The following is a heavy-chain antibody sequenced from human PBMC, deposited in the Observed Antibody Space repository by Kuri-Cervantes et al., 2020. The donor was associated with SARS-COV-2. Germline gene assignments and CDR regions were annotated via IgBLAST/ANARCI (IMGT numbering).Heavy chain of an antibody. CDR2: IFHDGGT. CDR3: ARQGYIWGSYRFLSAMDV. J-gene: IGHJ6*03. CDR1: GDSIKSDSYF. D-gene: IGHD3-16*02. V-gene: IGHV4-39*01. Sequence: GSLRLSCNISGDSIKSDSYFWGWIRQPPGKGLEWIGNIFHDGGTFYSPSLKSRVSMSMDTSKNQFSLKLSSVTAADTAVYYCARQGYIWGSYRFLSAMDVWGKGTTVTVSS.